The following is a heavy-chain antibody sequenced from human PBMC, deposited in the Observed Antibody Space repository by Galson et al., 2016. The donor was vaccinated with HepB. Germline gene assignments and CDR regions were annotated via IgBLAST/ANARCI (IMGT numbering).Heavy chain of an antibody. V-gene: IGHV3-30*18. D-gene: IGHD2-2*01. CDR1: GFTFSNYG. CDR2: ISYDGRNK. J-gene: IGHJ6*02. Sequence: SLRLSCAASGFTFSNYGMHWVRQAPGKGLEWVAVISYDGRNKYYDDSVKGRFTISRDNSKNTLFLQMNSLRAEDTAVYHCAKESVDIVVVPAATPGGSPYYNYSMDVWGQGTTVTVSS. CDR3: AKESVDIVVVPAATPGGSPYYNYSMDV.